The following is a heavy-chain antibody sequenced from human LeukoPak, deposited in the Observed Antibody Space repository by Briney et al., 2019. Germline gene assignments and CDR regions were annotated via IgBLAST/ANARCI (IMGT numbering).Heavy chain of an antibody. Sequence: GASVKVSCKASGYTFTSYVISWVRRAPGQGLEWMGWISAYNGNTNYAQKLQGRVTMTTDTSTSTAYMELRSLRSDDTAVYYCARAVGRYSSSWSYYYYYGMDVWGQGTTVTVSS. CDR2: ISAYNGNT. CDR3: ARAVGRYSSSWSYYYYYGMDV. V-gene: IGHV1-18*01. CDR1: GYTFTSYV. D-gene: IGHD6-13*01. J-gene: IGHJ6*02.